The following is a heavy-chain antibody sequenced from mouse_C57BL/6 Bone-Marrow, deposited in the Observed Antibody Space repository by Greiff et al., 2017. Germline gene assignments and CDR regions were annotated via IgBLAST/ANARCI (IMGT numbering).Heavy chain of an antibody. J-gene: IGHJ4*01. CDR3: ARYYYGSSFFYAMDY. CDR2: INPNYGTT. Sequence: EVKLVESGPELVKPGASVKISCKASGYSFTDYNMNWVKQSNGKSLEWIGVINPNYGTTSYNQKFKGKATLTVDQSSSTAYMQLNSLTSEDSAVYYCARYYYGSSFFYAMDYWGQGTSVTVSS. V-gene: IGHV1-39*01. D-gene: IGHD1-1*01. CDR1: GYSFTDYN.